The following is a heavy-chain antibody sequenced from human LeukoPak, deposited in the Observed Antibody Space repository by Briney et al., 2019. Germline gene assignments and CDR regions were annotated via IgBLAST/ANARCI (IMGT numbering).Heavy chain of an antibody. V-gene: IGHV4-39*01. Sequence: SETLSLTCTVSGGSISSSSYYWGWIRQPPGKGLEWIGTIYYSGSTYYNASLKSRVTISGDTSKKQFSLKLGSVTAADTAVYYCASQHPGAYWGQGTLVTVSS. J-gene: IGHJ4*02. D-gene: IGHD3-10*01. CDR1: GGSISSSSYY. CDR3: ASQHPGAY. CDR2: IYYSGST.